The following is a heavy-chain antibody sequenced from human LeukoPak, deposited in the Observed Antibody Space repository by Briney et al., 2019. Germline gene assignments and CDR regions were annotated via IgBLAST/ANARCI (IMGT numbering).Heavy chain of an antibody. Sequence: PGGSLRLSCEASGFTFSRYWMHWVRQAPGKGLVWVSRINSDGSSTTYADSVKGRFTISRDNSRDTLSVQINSLRAEDTAVYYCAKLQSVVIPAAMLGFDYWGQGILVTVSS. CDR1: GFTFSRYW. D-gene: IGHD2-2*01. CDR3: AKLQSVVIPAAMLGFDY. V-gene: IGHV3-74*01. J-gene: IGHJ4*02. CDR2: INSDGSST.